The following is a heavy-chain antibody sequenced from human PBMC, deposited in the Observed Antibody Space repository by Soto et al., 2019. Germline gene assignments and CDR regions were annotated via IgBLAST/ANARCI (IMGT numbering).Heavy chain of an antibody. J-gene: IGHJ4*02. V-gene: IGHV1-3*05. Sequence: QVQLVQSGAEEKKPGASVNVSCKASGYTFTSYAMHWVGQAPGQRLEWMGWINAGNGNTKYSQKFQGRVTITRDTSASTAYMELSSLRSEDTAVYYCARSIVVVTALDYWGQGTLVTVSS. CDR2: INAGNGNT. D-gene: IGHD2-21*02. CDR3: ARSIVVVTALDY. CDR1: GYTFTSYA.